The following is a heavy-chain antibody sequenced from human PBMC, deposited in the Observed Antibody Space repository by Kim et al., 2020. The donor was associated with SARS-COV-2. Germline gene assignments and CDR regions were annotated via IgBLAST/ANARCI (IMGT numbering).Heavy chain of an antibody. D-gene: IGHD5-18*01. V-gene: IGHV4-39*07. Sequence: QSLKSRVTISVDTSKNQFSLKLSSVTAADTAVYYCARFLSDTAMGYYFDYWGQGTLVTVSS. CDR3: ARFLSDTAMGYYFDY. J-gene: IGHJ4*02.